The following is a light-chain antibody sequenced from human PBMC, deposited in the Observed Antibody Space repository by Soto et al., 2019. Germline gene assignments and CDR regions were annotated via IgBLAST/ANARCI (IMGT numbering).Light chain of an antibody. CDR2: GAS. Sequence: EIVMTQSPATLSVSPGDRATLSCRASQSVSSNLAWFQQKPGQAPRLLIYGASTRATGTPARFSGSGSGTEVTFSISSLQSEDFAVYYCQQYNNWPSTFGQGTKLEI. V-gene: IGKV3-15*01. J-gene: IGKJ2*01. CDR1: QSVSSN. CDR3: QQYNNWPST.